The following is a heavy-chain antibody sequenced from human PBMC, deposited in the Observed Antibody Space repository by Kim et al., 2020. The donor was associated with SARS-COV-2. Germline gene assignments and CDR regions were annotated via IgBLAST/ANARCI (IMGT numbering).Heavy chain of an antibody. Sequence: DYAVSVKSRITITPDTSKNQFSLQLNSVTPEDTAVYYCARGVAAAGTVDYWGQGTLVTVSS. CDR3: ARGVAAAGTVDY. J-gene: IGHJ4*02. V-gene: IGHV6-1*01. D-gene: IGHD6-13*01.